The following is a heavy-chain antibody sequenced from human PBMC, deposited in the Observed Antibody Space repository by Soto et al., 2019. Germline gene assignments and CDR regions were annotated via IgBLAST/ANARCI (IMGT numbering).Heavy chain of an antibody. CDR2: INDSGNI. CDR3: ARGLILWFGDLSRRGGYYYYMDV. D-gene: IGHD3-10*01. V-gene: IGHV4-34*01. Sequence: QVQLQQWGAGLLKPSETLSLTCAVYGGSFSGYQWSWIRQTPGKGLEWIGEINDSGNINFNPSLKSGFTILLDTPNKQISLKMSSVTVADSAVYYCARGLILWFGDLSRRGGYYYYMDVWGKGTTVTVSS. J-gene: IGHJ6*03. CDR1: GGSFSGYQ.